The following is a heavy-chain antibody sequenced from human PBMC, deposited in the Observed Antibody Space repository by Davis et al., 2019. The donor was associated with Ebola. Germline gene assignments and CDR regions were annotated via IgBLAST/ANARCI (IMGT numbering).Heavy chain of an antibody. CDR1: GFTFSSYG. CDR2: ISYDGSNK. Sequence: GESLKISCAASGFTFSSYGMHWVRQAPGKGLEWVAVISYDGSNKYYADSVKGRFTISRDNSKSTLYLQMNSLRAEDTAVYYCAKDGQLWYSYYYGMDVWGQGTTVTVSS. D-gene: IGHD5-18*01. CDR3: AKDGQLWYSYYYGMDV. J-gene: IGHJ6*02. V-gene: IGHV3-30*18.